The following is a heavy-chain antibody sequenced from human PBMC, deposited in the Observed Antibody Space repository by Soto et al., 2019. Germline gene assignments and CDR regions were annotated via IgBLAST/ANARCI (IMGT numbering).Heavy chain of an antibody. CDR3: AREAGGVGAPSENYYYYGMDV. CDR2: ISYDGSNR. V-gene: IGHV3-30-3*01. Sequence: GGSLRLSCAASGFTFSSYAMHWVRQAPGKGLEWVAVISYDGSNRYYADSVKGRFTISRDNSKNTLYLQMNSLRAEDTAVYYCAREAGGVGAPSENYYYYGMDVWGQGTTVTVSS. CDR1: GFTFSSYA. D-gene: IGHD1-26*01. J-gene: IGHJ6*02.